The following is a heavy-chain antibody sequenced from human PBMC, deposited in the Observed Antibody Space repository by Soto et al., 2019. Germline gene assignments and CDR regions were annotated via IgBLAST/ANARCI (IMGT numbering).Heavy chain of an antibody. CDR1: GFTFSSYW. Sequence: GGSLRLSCAASGFTFSSYWMSWVRQAPGKGLEWVANIKQDGSEKYYVDSVKGRFTISRDNAKNSLYLQMNSLRAEDTAVYYCARDRPSDGSGYDPSFDYWGQGTLVTVSS. J-gene: IGHJ4*02. D-gene: IGHD5-12*01. V-gene: IGHV3-7*05. CDR2: IKQDGSEK. CDR3: ARDRPSDGSGYDPSFDY.